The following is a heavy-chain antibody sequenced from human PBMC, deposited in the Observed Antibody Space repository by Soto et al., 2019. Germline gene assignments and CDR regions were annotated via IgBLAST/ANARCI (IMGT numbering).Heavy chain of an antibody. D-gene: IGHD6-25*01. V-gene: IGHV3-30*03. CDR3: ARQVSSAWPPYYYDMDV. CDR2: ISYDGNDI. Sequence: GGSLRLSCVASGFSFSAHGMHWVRQVPGKGLEWVAAISYDGNDIYSGDSVKGRFTISRDNSKNTLYLHLNRLRAEDTAMYFCARQVSSAWPPYYYDMDVWGQGTTVTVSS. J-gene: IGHJ6*02. CDR1: GFSFSAHG.